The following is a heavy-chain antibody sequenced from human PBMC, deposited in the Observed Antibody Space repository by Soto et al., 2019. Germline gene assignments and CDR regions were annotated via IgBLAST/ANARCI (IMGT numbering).Heavy chain of an antibody. V-gene: IGHV4-59*01. CDR2: SYYTGAT. Sequence: QVQLQESGPGLVKPSETLSLTCTVSVGSITGYYWSWIRQSPGKGLEWIGCSYYTGATNYNPSLKSRVTISVGTSKNQLSLTLSSATAADTAVYYCARERTPRSGFDSGGQGTQVTVSS. J-gene: IGHJ4*02. D-gene: IGHD1-26*01. CDR1: VGSITGYY. CDR3: ARERTPRSGFDS.